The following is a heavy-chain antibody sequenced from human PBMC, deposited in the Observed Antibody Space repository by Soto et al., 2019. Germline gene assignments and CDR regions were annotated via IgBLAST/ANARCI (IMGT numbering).Heavy chain of an antibody. Sequence: QVQLQESGLGLVKPSETLSLTCTVSGGSISSYYWSWIRQPPGKGLEWIGYIYYSGSTNYNPSLKSRVTISVDKSKNQFSLKLSSVTAADTAVYYCARGPRGGDSSGYRLDYWGQGTLVTVSS. D-gene: IGHD3-22*01. J-gene: IGHJ4*02. V-gene: IGHV4-59*01. CDR2: IYYSGST. CDR3: ARGPRGGDSSGYRLDY. CDR1: GGSISSYY.